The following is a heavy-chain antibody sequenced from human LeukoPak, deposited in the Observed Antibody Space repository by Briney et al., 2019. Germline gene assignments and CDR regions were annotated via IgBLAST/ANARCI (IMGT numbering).Heavy chain of an antibody. J-gene: IGHJ4*02. Sequence: ASVKVSCKASGYTFTDYSMHWVRLAPGQGLEWMGIINPSGASASYAQKFQGRVTLTRDMSTGTVYLDLTSLRFDDTAVYYCAGSLGYCTSNVCYLKYWGQGTLVTVSS. CDR1: GYTFTDYS. CDR3: AGSLGYCTSNVCYLKY. CDR2: INPSGASA. D-gene: IGHD2-8*01. V-gene: IGHV1-46*01.